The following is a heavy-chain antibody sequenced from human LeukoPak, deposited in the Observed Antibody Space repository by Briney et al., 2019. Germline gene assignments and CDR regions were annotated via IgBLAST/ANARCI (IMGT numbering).Heavy chain of an antibody. D-gene: IGHD3-3*01. J-gene: IGHJ4*02. V-gene: IGHV3-21*04. CDR3: AKKAYYDFWSGPLTFDY. Sequence: GGSLRLSCAASGFTFSSYSMNWVRQAPGKGLEWVSSISSSSSYIYYADSVKGRFTISRDNSKNTLYLQMNSLRAEDTAVYYCAKKAYYDFWSGPLTFDYWGQGTLVTVSS. CDR1: GFTFSSYS. CDR2: ISSSSSYI.